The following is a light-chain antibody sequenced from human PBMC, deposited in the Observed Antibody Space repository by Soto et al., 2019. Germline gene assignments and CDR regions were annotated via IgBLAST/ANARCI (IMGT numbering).Light chain of an antibody. Sequence: DIQMTQSPSTLSASVGDRVTITCRASQAIGSWLAWYQQKPGQAPKVLIYDASTLESGVPSMFSGCGSGTEFTLTISSLQPDDFATYYCQQYQKIPWTFGLGTKVDIK. CDR3: QQYQKIPWT. CDR2: DAS. J-gene: IGKJ1*01. CDR1: QAIGSW. V-gene: IGKV1-5*01.